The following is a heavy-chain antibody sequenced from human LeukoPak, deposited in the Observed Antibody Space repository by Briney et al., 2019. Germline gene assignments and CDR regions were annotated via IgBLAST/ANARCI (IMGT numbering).Heavy chain of an antibody. D-gene: IGHD3-10*01. J-gene: IGHJ5*02. CDR1: GGSFSGYY. CDR3: ARLRGFGELFWFDP. V-gene: IGHV4-34*01. CDR2: INLSGST. Sequence: SETLSLTCAVYGGSFSGYYWSWIRQPPGKGLERIGEINLSGSTNYNPSLKSRVTISVDTSKNQFSLKLSSVTAADTAVYYCARLRGFGELFWFDPWGQGILVTVSS.